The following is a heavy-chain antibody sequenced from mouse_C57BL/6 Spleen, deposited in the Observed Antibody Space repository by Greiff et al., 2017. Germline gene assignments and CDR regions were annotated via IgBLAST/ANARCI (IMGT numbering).Heavy chain of an antibody. V-gene: IGHV14-3*01. CDR3: AYLCFRGFAY. Sequence: EVKLMESVAELVRPGASVKLSCTASGFNIKNTYMNWVKQRPEQGLEWIGRIDPANGNTKYAAKFQGKATITADTSSNTAYLQLSSLTSEDTAIYYCAYLCFRGFAYWGQGTLVTVSA. CDR1: GFNIKNTY. CDR2: IDPANGNT. J-gene: IGHJ3*01. D-gene: IGHD1-1*01.